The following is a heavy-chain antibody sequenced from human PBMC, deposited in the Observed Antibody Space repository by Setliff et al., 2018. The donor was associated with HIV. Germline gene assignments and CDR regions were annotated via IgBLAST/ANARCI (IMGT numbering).Heavy chain of an antibody. D-gene: IGHD1-20*01. CDR3: AKDASITGTSYYFDS. V-gene: IGHV3-43*01. Sequence: PGGSLRLSCAASGFTFSSYWMHWVRQAPGKGLEWVSLINWDGGSSYYADSVKGRFTVSRDNRKNYLYLQMNSLRTEDTALYYCAKDASITGTSYYFDSWGQGTLVTVSS. J-gene: IGHJ4*02. CDR2: INWDGGSS. CDR1: GFTFSSYW.